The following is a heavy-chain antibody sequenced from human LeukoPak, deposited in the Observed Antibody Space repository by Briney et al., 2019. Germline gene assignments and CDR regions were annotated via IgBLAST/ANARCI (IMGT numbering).Heavy chain of an antibody. J-gene: IGHJ6*02. CDR1: GVSVSTTSYY. D-gene: IGHD6-13*01. Sequence: SETLSLTCTVSGVSVSTTSYYWSWIRQPPGKGLEWIGYIYNSGSVNYNPSLKSRVTISVDTSKNQFSLKLSSVTAADTAVYYCARGDSSSWFYYYYGMDVWGQGTTVTVSS. V-gene: IGHV4-61*01. CDR2: IYNSGSV. CDR3: ARGDSSSWFYYYYGMDV.